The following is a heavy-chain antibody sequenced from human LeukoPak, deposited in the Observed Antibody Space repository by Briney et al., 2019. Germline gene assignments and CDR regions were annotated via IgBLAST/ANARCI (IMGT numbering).Heavy chain of an antibody. CDR2: IIPILGIA. Sequence: SVKVSCKASGGTFSSYAISWMRQAPGQGLEWMGRIIPILGIANYAQKFQGRVTITADKSTSTAYMELSSLRSEDTAVYYCARDAADMWGDLDYWGQGTLVTVSS. J-gene: IGHJ4*02. V-gene: IGHV1-69*04. CDR3: ARDAADMWGDLDY. D-gene: IGHD3-16*01. CDR1: GGTFSSYA.